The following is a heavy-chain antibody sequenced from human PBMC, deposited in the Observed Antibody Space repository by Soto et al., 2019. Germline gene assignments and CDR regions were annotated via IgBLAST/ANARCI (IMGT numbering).Heavy chain of an antibody. CDR2: ITAYNGNT. CDR3: ARGGLGSTSAWFDP. J-gene: IGHJ5*02. D-gene: IGHD2-2*01. CDR1: GYIFTSYA. Sequence: QVQLVQSGAEVQEPGASVTVSCRASGYIFTSYAISWVRQAPGQGLEWMGWITAYNGNTNYAQNLQDRVSMTTDRSTTTAYRELRSLRSDDTAVYYCARGGLGSTSAWFDPWGQGTLVTVSS. V-gene: IGHV1-18*01.